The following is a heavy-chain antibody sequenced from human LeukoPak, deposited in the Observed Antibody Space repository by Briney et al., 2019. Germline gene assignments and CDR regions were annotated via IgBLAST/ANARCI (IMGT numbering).Heavy chain of an antibody. J-gene: IGHJ5*02. D-gene: IGHD4-11*01. Sequence: ASVKVSCKASGYTFTSYDINWVRQATGQGLEWMGWMNPNSGNTGYAQKFQGRVTITRNTSISTAYMELSSLRFEDTAVYYCARGLLGFMRSDYSNYWDNWFDPWGQGTLVTVSS. CDR2: MNPNSGNT. CDR3: ARGLLGFMRSDYSNYWDNWFDP. CDR1: GYTFTSYD. V-gene: IGHV1-8*01.